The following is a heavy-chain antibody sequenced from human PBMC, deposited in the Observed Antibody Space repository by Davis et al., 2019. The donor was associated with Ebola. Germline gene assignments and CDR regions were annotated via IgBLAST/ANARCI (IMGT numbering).Heavy chain of an antibody. CDR1: GFVFRNYV. CDR3: AKGTTNIWFDI. Sequence: GESLKISCAASGFVFRNYVMSWVRQAPGKGLEWVSTLGTSADTYYADSVKGRFTISRDNSKNTLSLQMNGLRVEDTAIYYCAKGTTNIWFDIWGQGTNVTVSS. J-gene: IGHJ3*02. CDR2: LGTSADT. V-gene: IGHV3-23*01. D-gene: IGHD2/OR15-2a*01.